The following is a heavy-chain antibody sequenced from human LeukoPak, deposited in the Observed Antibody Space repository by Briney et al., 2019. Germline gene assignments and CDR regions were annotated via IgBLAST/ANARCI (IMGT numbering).Heavy chain of an antibody. Sequence: GGSLRLSCAASGFTFSSYAMSWVRQAPGEGLEWVSTLSGGGISTYFADSVKGRFSISRDNSKNTLYLQMDSLRAEDTAVYYCAKKRGSSSSFFYFDYWGQGTLVTVSS. CDR2: LSGGGIST. V-gene: IGHV3-23*01. CDR1: GFTFSSYA. J-gene: IGHJ4*02. CDR3: AKKRGSSSSFFYFDY. D-gene: IGHD6-6*01.